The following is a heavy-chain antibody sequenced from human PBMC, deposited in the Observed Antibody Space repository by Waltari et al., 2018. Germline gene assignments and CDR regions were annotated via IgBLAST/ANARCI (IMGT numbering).Heavy chain of an antibody. D-gene: IGHD3-3*01. V-gene: IGHV3-23*04. Sequence: EVQLVESGGGLVQPGGSLRLSCAASGFTFISYALSWVRQAPGKGLEWVSAISGSGGSTDYADSVKGRFTISRDNSKNTLYLQMNSLRAEDTAVYYCAKGYYDFWSGYYTGITGPLDVWGKGTTVTVSS. CDR1: GFTFISYA. CDR2: ISGSGGST. CDR3: AKGYYDFWSGYYTGITGPLDV. J-gene: IGHJ6*04.